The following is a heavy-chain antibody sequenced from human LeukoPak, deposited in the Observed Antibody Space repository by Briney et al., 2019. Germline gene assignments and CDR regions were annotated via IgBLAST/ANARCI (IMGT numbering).Heavy chain of an antibody. V-gene: IGHV3-30*18. J-gene: IGHJ4*02. CDR3: AKDGFRGSWIDY. CDR1: GFAFYGYG. D-gene: IGHD3-10*01. CDR2: ISYDGSNE. Sequence: GGSLRLSCAASGFAFYGYGMHWVRQAPGKGLEWVAVISYDGSNEYYADSVKGRFTISRDNSKNTLYLQIDSLRTEDTAVYYCAKDGFRGSWIDYWGQGTLVTVSS.